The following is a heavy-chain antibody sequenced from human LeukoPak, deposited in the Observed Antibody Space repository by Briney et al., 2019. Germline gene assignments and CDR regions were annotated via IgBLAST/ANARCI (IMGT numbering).Heavy chain of an antibody. CDR2: VCHTGAT. CDR3: ARLVVLVGATRWFDP. Sequence: SETLSLTCTVSGYSISSNYCWGWIRQPPGTGLEWIGSVCHTGATYYNPSLKSRLTISVDTSKNQFSLNLNSVTAADTAVYYCARLVVLVGATRWFDPWGQGTLVTVSS. V-gene: IGHV4-38-2*02. CDR1: GYSISSNYC. D-gene: IGHD2-15*01. J-gene: IGHJ5*02.